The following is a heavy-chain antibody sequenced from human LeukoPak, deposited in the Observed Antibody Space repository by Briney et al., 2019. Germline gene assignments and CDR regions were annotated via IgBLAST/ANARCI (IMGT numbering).Heavy chain of an antibody. Sequence: SETLSLTCTVSGGSISSYYWSWIRQPPGKGLEWIGYIYYSGSTNYNPSLKSRVTISVDTSKNQFSLKLSSVTAADTAVYYCARMRPAVRDLDYWGQGTLVTVSS. V-gene: IGHV4-59*01. CDR1: GGSISSYY. D-gene: IGHD4-17*01. J-gene: IGHJ4*02. CDR3: ARMRPAVRDLDY. CDR2: IYYSGST.